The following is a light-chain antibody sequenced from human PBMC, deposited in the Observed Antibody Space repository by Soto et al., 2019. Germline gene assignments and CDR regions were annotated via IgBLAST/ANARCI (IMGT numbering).Light chain of an antibody. CDR2: SES. CDR1: QSVSSDY. Sequence: EIVMTQSPATLSLSPGEGATLSCRASQSVSSDYIAWYHQKTGRHPRLLIISESSKATGILARLSGSRSWTTVTTPISRIEAEDFVVYYCRQYGNSPYTFGQGTKVDI. J-gene: IGKJ2*01. V-gene: IGKV3-20*01. CDR3: RQYGNSPYT.